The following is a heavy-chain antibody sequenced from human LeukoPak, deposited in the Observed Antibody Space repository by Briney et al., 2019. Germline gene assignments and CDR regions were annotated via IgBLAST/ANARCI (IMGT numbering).Heavy chain of an antibody. CDR3: ARRGVAVAVTKYFDY. J-gene: IGHJ4*02. D-gene: IGHD6-19*01. CDR2: INHSGST. CDR1: GGSFSGYY. V-gene: IGHV4-34*01. Sequence: SETLSLTCAVYGGSFSGYYWSWIRQPPGKGLEWIGEINHSGSTNYNPSLKSRVTISVDMSKNQFSLKLSSVTAADTAVYYCARRGVAVAVTKYFDYWGQGTLVTVSS.